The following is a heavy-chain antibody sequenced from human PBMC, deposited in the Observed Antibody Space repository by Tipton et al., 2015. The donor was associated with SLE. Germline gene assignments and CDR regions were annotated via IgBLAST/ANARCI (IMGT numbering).Heavy chain of an antibody. CDR2: IYTSGST. CDR1: GGSISSYY. V-gene: IGHV4-4*09. D-gene: IGHD3-22*01. CDR3: ARGIVVVIMDWFDP. Sequence: TLSLTCTVSGGSISSYYWSWIRQPAGKGLEWIGYIYTSGSTNYNPSLKSRVTISVDTSKNQFSLKLSSVTAADTAVYYCARGIVVVIMDWFDPWGQGTLVTVSS. J-gene: IGHJ5*02.